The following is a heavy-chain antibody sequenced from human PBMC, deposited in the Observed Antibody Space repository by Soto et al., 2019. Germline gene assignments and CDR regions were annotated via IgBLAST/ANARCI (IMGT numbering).Heavy chain of an antibody. Sequence: EVQLVESGGGLVKPGGSLRLSCAASGFTFNNAWMNWVRQAPGKGLEWVGRIKSKTDGGTTDYAAPVKGRFTISRDESKNTLYLQMNSLKIEDTAVYYCTTGSDYGWKLDYWGQGTLVTVSS. CDR2: IKSKTDGGTT. CDR1: GFTFNNAW. J-gene: IGHJ4*02. V-gene: IGHV3-15*07. D-gene: IGHD1-26*01. CDR3: TTGSDYGWKLDY.